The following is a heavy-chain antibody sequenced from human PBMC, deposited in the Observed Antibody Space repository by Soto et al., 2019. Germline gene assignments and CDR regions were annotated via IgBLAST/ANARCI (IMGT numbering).Heavy chain of an antibody. V-gene: IGHV1-69*13. Sequence: SVNVSCKASGGTFSSYSLSWVRPAPGQGLELMGVLIPIFGTANYAQKFQGRVTITADESTSTAYMQLSSLRSEDTAVSYCASAQDIGVVPCAQNEHYYYDYGMDSWG. CDR1: GGTFSSYS. CDR3: ASAQDIGVVPCAQNEHYYYDYGMDS. J-gene: IGHJ6*02. D-gene: IGHD2-2*01. CDR2: LIPIFGTA.